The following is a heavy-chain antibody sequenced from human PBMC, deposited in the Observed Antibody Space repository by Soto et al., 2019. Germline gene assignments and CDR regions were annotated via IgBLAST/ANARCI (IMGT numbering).Heavy chain of an antibody. V-gene: IGHV1-69*12. J-gene: IGHJ4*02. Sequence: QVQLVQSGAEVKKPGSSVKVSCTASGGTFSSYALSWLRQAPGQVLEWLGGIIPIFGTANYAQKFQGRVTLTADESTSTASMEMGSLSCEDTAGYYCERGVAMATGNDWGQGTLVTVSS. CDR3: ERGVAMATGND. CDR2: IIPIFGTA. CDR1: GGTFSSYA. D-gene: IGHD2-15*01.